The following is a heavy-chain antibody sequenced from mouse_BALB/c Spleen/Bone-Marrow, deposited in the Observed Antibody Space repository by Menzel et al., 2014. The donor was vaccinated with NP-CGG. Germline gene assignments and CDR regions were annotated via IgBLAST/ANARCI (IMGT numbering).Heavy chain of an antibody. CDR2: IWAGGST. Sequence: VQLQQSGPGLVAPSQSLSIPCTVSGFSLTNYGVHWVRQPPGKGLEWLGIIWAGGSTNYNSALVSRLSISKDNSKSQVFLKMNSLQTDDTAMYYCAREGNLAYWGQGTLVTVSA. CDR3: AREGNLAY. D-gene: IGHD2-1*01. CDR1: GFSLTNYG. V-gene: IGHV2-9*02. J-gene: IGHJ3*01.